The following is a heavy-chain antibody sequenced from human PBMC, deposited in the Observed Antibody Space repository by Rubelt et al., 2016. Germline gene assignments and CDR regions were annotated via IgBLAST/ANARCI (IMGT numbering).Heavy chain of an antibody. J-gene: IGHJ6*04. CDR3: AATGPAASFVDV. Sequence: LQLQESGPGLVKPSETLSLTCTVSGGSIRNSSYYWGWIRQPPGQGLEWIDSICYSVGTYYNPSLLCRVTISVETSMNQLSSRLTAVTAADTSVDDCAATGPAASFVDVWGKGTTVTVSS. CDR1: GGSIRNSSYY. D-gene: IGHD2-2*01. V-gene: IGHV4-39*01. CDR2: ICYSVGT.